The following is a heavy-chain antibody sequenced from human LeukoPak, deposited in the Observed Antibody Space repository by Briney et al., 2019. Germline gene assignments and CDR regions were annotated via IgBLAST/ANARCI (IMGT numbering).Heavy chain of an antibody. V-gene: IGHV4-39*07. CDR3: ARDGRRGSYFGNWFDP. CDR1: GGSISSSSYY. D-gene: IGHD1-26*01. J-gene: IGHJ5*02. Sequence: SETLSLTCTVSGGSISSSSYYWGLIRQPPGKGLELIGSIYYSGSTYYNPSLKSRVTISVDTSKNQFSLKLSSVTAADTAVYYCARDGRRGSYFGNWFDPWGQGTLVTVSS. CDR2: IYYSGST.